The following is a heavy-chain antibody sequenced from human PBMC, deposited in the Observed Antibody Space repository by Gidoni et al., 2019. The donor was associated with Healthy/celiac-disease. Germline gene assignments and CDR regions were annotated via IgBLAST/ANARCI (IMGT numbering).Heavy chain of an antibody. D-gene: IGHD2-2*02. CDR3: ARAREDIVVVPAAIEAGHYYGMDV. J-gene: IGHJ6*02. CDR2: SSSSGSYI. CDR1: GFTFRSDS. V-gene: IGHV3-21*01. Sequence: VQRAESGGGLVTPGGTLRLSCAASGFTFRSDSMHWVRLAPGKGLEWVPSSSSSGSYIYYAGSMKSRFTITRDNAKNSLYLKMPSLRAEDAAGYYCARAREDIVVVPAAIEAGHYYGMDVWGQGTTVTVSS.